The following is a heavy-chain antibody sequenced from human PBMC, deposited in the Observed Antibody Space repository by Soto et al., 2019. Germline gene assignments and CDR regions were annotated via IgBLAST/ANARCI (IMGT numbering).Heavy chain of an antibody. D-gene: IGHD2-15*01. CDR3: ARGGNIVVVVAATTNWFDP. CDR2: INPNSGGT. Sequence: ASVKVSCKASGYTFTGYYMPWVRQAPGQRLEWMGWINPNSGGTNYAQKFQGWVTMTRDTSISTAYMELSRLRSDDTAVYYCARGGNIVVVVAATTNWFDPWGQGTLVTVSS. CDR1: GYTFTGYY. J-gene: IGHJ5*02. V-gene: IGHV1-2*04.